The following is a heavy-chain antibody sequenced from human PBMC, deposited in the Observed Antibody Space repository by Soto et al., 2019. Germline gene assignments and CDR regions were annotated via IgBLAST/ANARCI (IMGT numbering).Heavy chain of an antibody. Sequence: GGSLRLSCAASGFTFSSYSMNWVRQAPGKGLEWVSSISSSSYIYYADSVKGRFTISRDNAKNSLYLQMNSLRAEDTAVYYCARDLELPLYYYGMDVWGQGTTVTVSS. CDR3: ARDLELPLYYYGMDV. J-gene: IGHJ6*02. D-gene: IGHD2-15*01. CDR2: ISSSSYI. CDR1: GFTFSSYS. V-gene: IGHV3-21*01.